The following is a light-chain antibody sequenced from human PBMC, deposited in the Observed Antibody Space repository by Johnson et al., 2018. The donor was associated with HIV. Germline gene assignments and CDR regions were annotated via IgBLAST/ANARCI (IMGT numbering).Light chain of an antibody. CDR3: GIWDASLSPHYC. J-gene: IGLJ1*01. CDR1: SSNIENYF. V-gene: IGLV1-51*02. Sequence: QPVLTQPPSVSAALGQRVNISCSGNSSNIENYFVSWYQQLPGAAPRLLIYEDNKRPSGIPDRFSASKSGASATLGITGLQTGDEADYYCGIWDASLSPHYCFGTGTTITVL. CDR2: EDN.